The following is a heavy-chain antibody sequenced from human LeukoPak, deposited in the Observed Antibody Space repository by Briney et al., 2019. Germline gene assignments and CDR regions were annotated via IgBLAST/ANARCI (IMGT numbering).Heavy chain of an antibody. V-gene: IGHV4-39*07. J-gene: IGHJ5*01. Sequence: PSETLSLTCTVSGGSISSSSYYWGWIRQPPGKGLEWIGSIYYSGSTYYNPSLKSRVTISVDTSKNQFSLKLSSVTVADTAVYYCARDLWNFYDDSGYNRDFDSWGQGTLVTVSS. CDR2: IYYSGST. D-gene: IGHD3-22*01. CDR1: GGSISSSSYY. CDR3: ARDLWNFYDDSGYNRDFDS.